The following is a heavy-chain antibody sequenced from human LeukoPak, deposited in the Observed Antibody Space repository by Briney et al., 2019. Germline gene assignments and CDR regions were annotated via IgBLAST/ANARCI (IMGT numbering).Heavy chain of an antibody. CDR1: GYTFTSYY. CDR3: ARGPQILYDAFDI. CDR2: INPSGGRT. D-gene: IGHD2-15*01. Sequence: RASVKVSCKASGYTFTSYYMHWVRQAPGQGLEWMGIINPSGGRTSYAQKLQGRVTMTRDTSTSTVYMELSSLRSEDTAVYYCARGPQILYDAFDIWGQGTMVTVSS. J-gene: IGHJ3*02. V-gene: IGHV1-46*01.